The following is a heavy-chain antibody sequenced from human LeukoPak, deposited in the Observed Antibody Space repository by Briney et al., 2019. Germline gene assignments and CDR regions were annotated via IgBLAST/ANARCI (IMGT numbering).Heavy chain of an antibody. CDR2: IYYSGSP. CDR1: GGSISSGGYY. CDR3: ARVLVVPAVLGAYYYYYGMDV. V-gene: IGHV4-31*03. Sequence: PSETLSLTCTVSGGSISSGGYYWSWIRQHPGKGLEWIGYIYYSGSPYYNPSLKSRVTISVDTSKNQFSLKLSSVAAADTAVYYCARVLVVPAVLGAYYYYYGMDVWGQGTTVTVSS. D-gene: IGHD2-2*01. J-gene: IGHJ6*02.